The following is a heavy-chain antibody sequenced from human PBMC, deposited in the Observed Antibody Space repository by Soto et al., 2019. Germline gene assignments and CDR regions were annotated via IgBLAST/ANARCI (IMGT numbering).Heavy chain of an antibody. D-gene: IGHD7-27*01. CDR1: GYTFTSYD. CDR3: TRCRGGTGVDFDY. Sequence: QVQLVQSGAEVKKPGASVKVSCKASGYTFTSYDINWVRQATGQGLEWMGWMNPDSGSTGCVQKFQGRVSMTRDTSMTTAYLELSSLTSEDPAVYYCTRCRGGTGVDFDYWGQGTPVTVSS. CDR2: MNPDSGST. J-gene: IGHJ4*02. V-gene: IGHV1-8*01.